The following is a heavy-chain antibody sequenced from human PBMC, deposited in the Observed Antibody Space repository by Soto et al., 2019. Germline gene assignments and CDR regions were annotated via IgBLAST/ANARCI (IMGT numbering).Heavy chain of an antibody. Sequence: EVQLVESGGGLVKPGESLRLSCAASGFSFSSYTMNWVRQAPWKGLQWVSSITNRGTHTYSADSVKGRFTSSRDNDKNSLYLQMNNLRAEDTAIYFCARAHEVAWFDSWGLGTLVTVTS. J-gene: IGHJ5*01. CDR1: GFSFSSYT. CDR3: ARAHEVAWFDS. V-gene: IGHV3-21*01. D-gene: IGHD2-15*01. CDR2: ITNRGTHT.